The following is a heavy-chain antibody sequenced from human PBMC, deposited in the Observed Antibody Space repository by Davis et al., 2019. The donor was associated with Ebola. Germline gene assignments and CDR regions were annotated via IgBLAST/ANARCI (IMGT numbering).Heavy chain of an antibody. D-gene: IGHD2-21*02. CDR2: VSSSSNYI. V-gene: IGHV3-21*01. Sequence: GGSLTLSCPASGFTFSSNSMNWVRQAPGKGLEWVSFVSSSSNYIDYADSVKGRFTVSRDNAKNSLYLQMNSLRAEDTAVYYCVRDPALVVTGGGWFFGLWGRGTLVTVSS. CDR3: VRDPALVVTGGGWFFGL. J-gene: IGHJ2*01. CDR1: GFTFSSNS.